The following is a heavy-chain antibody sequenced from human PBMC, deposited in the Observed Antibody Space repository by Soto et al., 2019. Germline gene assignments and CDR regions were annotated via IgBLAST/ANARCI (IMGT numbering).Heavy chain of an antibody. CDR1: GGTFSSYA. J-gene: IGHJ5*02. Sequence: SVKVSCKASGGTFSSYAISWVRQAPGQGLEWMGGIIPIFGTANYAQKFQGRVTITADESTSTAYMELSSLRSEDTAVYYCARGVVRGVIWFDPWGQGTLVTSPQ. CDR2: IIPIFGTA. D-gene: IGHD3-10*01. CDR3: ARGVVRGVIWFDP. V-gene: IGHV1-69*13.